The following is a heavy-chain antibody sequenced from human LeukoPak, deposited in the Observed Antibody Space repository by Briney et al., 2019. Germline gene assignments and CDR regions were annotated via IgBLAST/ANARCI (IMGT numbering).Heavy chain of an antibody. D-gene: IGHD6-13*01. CDR2: VGGGGGGT. CDR1: WFTLRSYS. V-gene: IGHV3-23*01. Sequence: GALKLSFSTSWFTLRSYSMDWVRPAPGGGVELGPSVGGGGGGTYYADSVKGRFTISRDNSKDTLYLQMNGLRAEDTAVYFCAKQSAGSAAWYSLHYDFWGQGTLVTVSS. CDR3: AKQSAGSAAWYSLHYDF. J-gene: IGHJ4*02.